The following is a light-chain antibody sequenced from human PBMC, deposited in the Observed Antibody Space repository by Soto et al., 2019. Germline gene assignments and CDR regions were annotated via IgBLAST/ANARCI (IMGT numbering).Light chain of an antibody. V-gene: IGKV4-1*01. J-gene: IGKJ3*01. CDR3: QQYYTTPLT. CDR1: QSVLSSSNNKNF. Sequence: DIVMTQSPDSLAVSLGERATINCKSSQSVLSSSNNKNFLAWYQRKPGQPPKLRIYWASTRESGVPDRFSGSGSGPDFTLTISSLPAEDVAIYYCQQYYTTPLTFGPGTKVDI. CDR2: WAS.